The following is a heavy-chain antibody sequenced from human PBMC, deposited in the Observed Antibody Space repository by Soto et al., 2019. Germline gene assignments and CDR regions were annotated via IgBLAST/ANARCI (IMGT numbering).Heavy chain of an antibody. CDR2: IIPIFGTA. J-gene: IGHJ6*02. D-gene: IGHD2-15*01. CDR3: ARTVGYCSGGSCPPLTRRGMDV. Sequence: ASVKVSCKASGGTFSSYAISWVRQAPGQGLEWMGGIIPIFGTANYAQKFQGRVTITADKSTSTAYMELSSLRSEDTAVYYCARTVGYCSGGSCPPLTRRGMDVWGQGTTVTVYS. V-gene: IGHV1-69*06. CDR1: GGTFSSYA.